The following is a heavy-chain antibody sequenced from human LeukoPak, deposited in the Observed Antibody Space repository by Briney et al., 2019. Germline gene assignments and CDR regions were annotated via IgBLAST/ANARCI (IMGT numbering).Heavy chain of an antibody. CDR1: GFTFSSYA. Sequence: GGSLRLSCAASGFTFSSYAMSWVRQAPGKGLEWVSAISGSDGSTYYADSVKGRFTISRDNSKNTLYLQMNSLSAEDTAVYYCARDRDYGDYNTQDLFVYWGQGTLVTVSS. D-gene: IGHD4-17*01. V-gene: IGHV3-23*01. CDR2: ISGSDGST. CDR3: ARDRDYGDYNTQDLFVY. J-gene: IGHJ4*02.